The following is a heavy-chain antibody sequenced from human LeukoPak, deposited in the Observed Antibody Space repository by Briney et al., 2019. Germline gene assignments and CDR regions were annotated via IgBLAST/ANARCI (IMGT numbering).Heavy chain of an antibody. J-gene: IGHJ3*02. CDR2: ISSGGGTT. V-gene: IGHV3-23*01. CDR1: GFSFSYYA. D-gene: IGHD3-10*01. Sequence: GGSLRLSCAASGFSFSYYAMSWVRQAPGKGLEWVSGISSGGGTTYYEDSVKGRFTISRDNSKTTLYLQMNSLRAEDTAVYFCAKDPSSGFADGDAFDIWGQGTMVTVSS. CDR3: AKDPSSGFADGDAFDI.